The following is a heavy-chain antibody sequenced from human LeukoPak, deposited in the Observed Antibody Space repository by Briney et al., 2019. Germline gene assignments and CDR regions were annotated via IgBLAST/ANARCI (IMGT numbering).Heavy chain of an antibody. Sequence: GGSLRLSCTASGFTFGDYAMSWFRQAPGKGLEWVGFIRSKAYGGTTEYAASVKGRFTISRDDSKSIAYLQMNSLKTEDTAVYYCTRFVVARTFDYWGQGTLVSVSS. CDR2: IRSKAYGGTT. D-gene: IGHD6-6*01. CDR3: TRFVVARTFDY. CDR1: GFTFGDYA. V-gene: IGHV3-49*03. J-gene: IGHJ4*02.